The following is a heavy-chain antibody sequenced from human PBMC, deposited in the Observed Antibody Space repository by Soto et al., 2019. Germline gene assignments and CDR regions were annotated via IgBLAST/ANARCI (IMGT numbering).Heavy chain of an antibody. V-gene: IGHV1-69*12. J-gene: IGHJ6*02. Sequence: QVQLVQSGAEVKKPGSSVKVSCKASGGTFSNYAISWVRQAPEQGLEWMGGIIPIFGTTYYAQKFQGRVTIIADESTTTAYLQLSSLRSEDTAMYCCARVEAVPGIYNYHGLDVWGQGTAVSVSS. CDR1: GGTFSNYA. CDR3: ARVEAVPGIYNYHGLDV. D-gene: IGHD6-19*01. CDR2: IIPIFGTT.